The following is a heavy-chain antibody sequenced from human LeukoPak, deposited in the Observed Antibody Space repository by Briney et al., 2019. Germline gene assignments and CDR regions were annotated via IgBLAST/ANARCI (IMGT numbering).Heavy chain of an antibody. CDR2: IYSGGST. D-gene: IGHD3-3*01. Sequence: GGSLRLSCAASGFTVSSNYMSWVRQAPGKGLEWVSVIYSGGSTYYADSVKGRFTISRGNSKNTLYLQMNSLRAEDTAVYYCARASYTNDFWSGYYDFDYWGQGTLVTVSS. V-gene: IGHV3-66*02. CDR1: GFTVSSNY. J-gene: IGHJ4*02. CDR3: ARASYTNDFWSGYYDFDY.